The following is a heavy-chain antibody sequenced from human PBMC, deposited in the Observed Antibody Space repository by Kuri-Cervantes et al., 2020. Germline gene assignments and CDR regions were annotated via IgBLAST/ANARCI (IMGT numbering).Heavy chain of an antibody. V-gene: IGHV1-18*01. Sequence: ASVKVSCKASGYTFTSYGISWVRQAPGQGLEWMGWISAYNGNTNYAQKLQGRVTMTTDTSTSTAYMELSSLRSGDTAVYYCARFGDYDEYFQHWGQGTLVTVSS. D-gene: IGHD4-17*01. CDR1: GYTFTSYG. CDR2: ISAYNGNT. CDR3: ARFGDYDEYFQH. J-gene: IGHJ1*01.